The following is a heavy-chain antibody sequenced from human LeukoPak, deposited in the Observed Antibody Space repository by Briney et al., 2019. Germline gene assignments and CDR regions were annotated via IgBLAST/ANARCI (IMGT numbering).Heavy chain of an antibody. J-gene: IGHJ4*02. V-gene: IGHV3-23*01. CDR3: AKDYRDLDY. CDR1: GFTFSSYA. Sequence: GGALRLSCAASGFTFSSYAMSWVRQAPGKGLEFVSALTGDSGSTYYADSVKGRFTISRDNSKNALYLQMNSLRAEDTAVYYCAKDYRDLDYWGQGTLVTVSS. CDR2: LTGDSGST. D-gene: IGHD3-16*02.